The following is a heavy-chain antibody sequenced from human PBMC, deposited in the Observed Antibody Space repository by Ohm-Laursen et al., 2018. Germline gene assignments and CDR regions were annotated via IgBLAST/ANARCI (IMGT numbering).Heavy chain of an antibody. J-gene: IGHJ4*02. CDR3: ASHSSGWYRSHDS. CDR1: GFTFSSFE. CDR2: ISRSGNTI. V-gene: IGHV3-48*03. D-gene: IGHD6-19*01. Sequence: SLRLSCTASGFTFSSFEMNWVRQAPGKGLECVSYISRSGNTIYYADSVKGRFTISRDNAKSSLYLQMNSLRAEDTAVFYCASHSSGWYRSHDSWGQGTLVTVSS.